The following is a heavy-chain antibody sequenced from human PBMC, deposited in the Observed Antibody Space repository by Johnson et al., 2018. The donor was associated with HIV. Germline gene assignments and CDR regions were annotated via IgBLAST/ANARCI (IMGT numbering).Heavy chain of an antibody. Sequence: VQLVESGGGLAKPAWSPRLSCAASQFAFSSYYMNCVRQAPGNGLELVGQVNPNGGSTYLIDSGKDRFNISRDDSKNTLYLQMNSLIPEDTAVYYCARVRRSGWYDNDAFDIWGQGTMVTVSS. CDR1: QFAFSSYY. CDR3: ARVRRSGWYDNDAFDI. CDR2: VNPNGGST. D-gene: IGHD6-19*01. J-gene: IGHJ3*02. V-gene: IGHV3-25*03.